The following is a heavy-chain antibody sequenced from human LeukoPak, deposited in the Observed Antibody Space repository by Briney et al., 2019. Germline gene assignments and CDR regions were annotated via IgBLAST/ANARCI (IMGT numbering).Heavy chain of an antibody. CDR2: IIPIFGTA. D-gene: IGHD6-13*01. CDR1: GGTFSSYA. V-gene: IGHV1-69*13. Sequence: GASVKVSCKASGGTFSSYAISWVRQAPGQGLEWMGGIIPIFGTANYAQKFQGRVTITADESTSTAYMELSSLRSEDTAVYHCARGPTEYSSSWRLDYWGQGTLVTVSS. J-gene: IGHJ4*02. CDR3: ARGPTEYSSSWRLDY.